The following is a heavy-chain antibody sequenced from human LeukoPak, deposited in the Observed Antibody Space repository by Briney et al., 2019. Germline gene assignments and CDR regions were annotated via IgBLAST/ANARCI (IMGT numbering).Heavy chain of an antibody. J-gene: IGHJ4*02. Sequence: PSETLSLTCTVSGGSIRSYYWGWIRQPPGKGLEWIGYIHYSESTKYNPSLKSRVTMSVDTSKNQFSLKLSSVTAADTAVYYCARGSQSLGYCSGGSCRAKIFDYWGQGTLVTVSS. CDR1: GGSIRSYY. D-gene: IGHD2-15*01. CDR3: ARGSQSLGYCSGGSCRAKIFDY. V-gene: IGHV4-59*08. CDR2: IHYSEST.